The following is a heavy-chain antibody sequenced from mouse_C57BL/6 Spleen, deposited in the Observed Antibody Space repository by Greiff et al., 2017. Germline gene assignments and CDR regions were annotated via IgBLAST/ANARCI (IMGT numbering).Heavy chain of an antibody. CDR3: ATLYYGSSYGYFEV. CDR1: GFTFSSYA. V-gene: IGHV5-4*01. J-gene: IGHJ1*03. D-gene: IGHD1-1*01. Sequence: EVQLVESGGGLVKPGGSLKLSCAASGFTFSSYAMSWVRQTPEKRLEWVATISDGGSYTYYPDNVKGRFTISRDNAKNNLYLQMSHLKSEDTAMYYCATLYYGSSYGYFEVWGTGTTVTVSS. CDR2: ISDGGSYT.